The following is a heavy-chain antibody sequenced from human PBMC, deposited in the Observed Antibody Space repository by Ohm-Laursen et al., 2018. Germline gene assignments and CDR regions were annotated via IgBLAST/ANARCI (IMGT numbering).Heavy chain of an antibody. CDR3: GCRDYYGSGNLEFDP. Sequence: SLRLSCTATGFTFSRYWMNWIRQVPGKGLEWVANINRDGSGKYYGDSVKGRFTISRDNAKNSLYLQMNSLRAEDTAVYYCGCRDYYGSGNLEFDPWGQGTLVTVSS. V-gene: IGHV3-7*01. D-gene: IGHD3-10*01. CDR2: INRDGSGK. J-gene: IGHJ5*02. CDR1: GFTFSRYW.